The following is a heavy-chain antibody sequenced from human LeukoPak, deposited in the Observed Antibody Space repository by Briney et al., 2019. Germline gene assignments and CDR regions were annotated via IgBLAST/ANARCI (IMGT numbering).Heavy chain of an antibody. V-gene: IGHV4-59*01. D-gene: IGHD3/OR15-3a*01. CDR2: IYYSGST. CDR1: GGSISSYY. J-gene: IGHJ4*02. CDR3: ARSHSVWTSFDY. Sequence: PSETLSLTCTVSGGSISSYYWSWIRQPPGKGLEWIGYIYYSGSTNYNPSLKSRVTISVDTSKNQFSLKLSSVTAADTAVYYCARSHSVWTSFDYWGQGTLITVSS.